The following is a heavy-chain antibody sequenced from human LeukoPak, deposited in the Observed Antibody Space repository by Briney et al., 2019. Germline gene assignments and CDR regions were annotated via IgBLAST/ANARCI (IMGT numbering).Heavy chain of an antibody. V-gene: IGHV3-48*04. CDR2: ISSDSSAI. CDR3: ARESRFDD. J-gene: IGHJ4*02. Sequence: GGSLRLSCAASGFTFSSYSMNWVRQAPGKGLEWVSYISSDSSAIYYADSVKGRFTISRDNAKNSLYLQMNSLRAEDTAVYYCARESRFDDWGEGTLLTVS. CDR1: GFTFSSYS.